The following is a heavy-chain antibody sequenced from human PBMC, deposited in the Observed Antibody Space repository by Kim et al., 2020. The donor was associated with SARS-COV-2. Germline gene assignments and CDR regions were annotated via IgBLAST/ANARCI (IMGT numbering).Heavy chain of an antibody. V-gene: IGHV3-74*01. CDR3: ARDRGKQDDY. D-gene: IGHD5-12*01. J-gene: IGHJ4*02. Sequence: ADSVSSRFTVSKANAKNTLYLQIDSLRAEDTAVYYCARDRGKQDDYWGQGTLVTVSS.